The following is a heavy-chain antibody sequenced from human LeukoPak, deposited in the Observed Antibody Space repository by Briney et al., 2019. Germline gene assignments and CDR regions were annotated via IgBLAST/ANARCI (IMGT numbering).Heavy chain of an antibody. J-gene: IGHJ4*02. V-gene: IGHV3-30*02. CDR1: GFTFSSYG. CDR2: IRYDGSNK. D-gene: IGHD3-3*01. CDR3: EKGARSITIFGVVTRGPYYFDY. Sequence: PGGSLRLSCAASGFTFSSYGMHWVRQAPGKGLEWVAFIRYDGSNKYYADSVKGRFTISRDNSKNPLYLQMNSLRAEDTAVYYCEKGARSITIFGVVTRGPYYFDYWGQGTLVTVSS.